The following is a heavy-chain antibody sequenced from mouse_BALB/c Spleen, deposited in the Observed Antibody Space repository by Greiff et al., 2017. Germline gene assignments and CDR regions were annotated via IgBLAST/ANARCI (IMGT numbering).Heavy chain of an antibody. J-gene: IGHJ1*01. Sequence: QVQLQQSGAELVRPGVSVKISCKGSGYTFTDYAMHWVKQSHAKSLEWIGVISTYYGDASYNQKFKGKATMTVDKSSSTAYMELARLTSEDSAIYYCARRGTTERYFDVWGAGTTVTVSS. CDR3: ARRGTTERYFDV. V-gene: IGHV1S137*01. D-gene: IGHD1-1*01. CDR1: GYTFTDYA. CDR2: ISTYYGDA.